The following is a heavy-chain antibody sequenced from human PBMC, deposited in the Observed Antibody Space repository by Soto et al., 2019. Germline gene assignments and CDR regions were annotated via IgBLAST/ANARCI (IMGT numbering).Heavy chain of an antibody. D-gene: IGHD6-19*01. V-gene: IGHV3-30-3*01. CDR3: ARDRYSSGWFDY. Sequence: QVQLVESGGGVVQPGRPLRLSCAASGFTFSSYAMHWVRQAPGKGLEWVAVISYDGSNKYYADSVKGRFTISRDNSKNTLYLQMNSLRAEDTAVYYCARDRYSSGWFDYWGQGTLVTVSS. CDR1: GFTFSSYA. J-gene: IGHJ4*02. CDR2: ISYDGSNK.